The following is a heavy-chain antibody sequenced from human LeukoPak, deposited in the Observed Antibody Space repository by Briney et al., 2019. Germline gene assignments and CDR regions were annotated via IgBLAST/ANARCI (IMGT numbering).Heavy chain of an antibody. Sequence: GGSLRLSCAASGFTFSSYSMNWVRQAPGKGLEWVSSISSISSYIYYADSVKGRFTVSRDNAKNSLYLQMDSLRAEDTAVYYCARDPSGTYYPQVSGALDIWGQGTMVTVSS. V-gene: IGHV3-21*01. CDR3: ARDPSGTYYPQVSGALDI. D-gene: IGHD1-26*01. CDR2: ISSISSYI. J-gene: IGHJ3*02. CDR1: GFTFSSYS.